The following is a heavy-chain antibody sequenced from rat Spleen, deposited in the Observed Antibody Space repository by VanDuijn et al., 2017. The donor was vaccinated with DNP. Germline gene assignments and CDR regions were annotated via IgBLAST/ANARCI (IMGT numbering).Heavy chain of an antibody. V-gene: IGHV5-46*01. CDR3: ATLNFYASLSEYFDY. CDR1: GFTFSDFP. J-gene: IGHJ2*01. D-gene: IGHD1-12*01. CDR2: ISTNGGGT. Sequence: EVQLVESGGDLVQPGRSLKLSCAASGFTFSDFPMAWVRQTPTKGLEWFATISTNGGGTYYRDSVRGRFTISRDNAEDTLFLQMNSLRSEDTATYYCATLNFYASLSEYFDYWGQGVMVTVSS.